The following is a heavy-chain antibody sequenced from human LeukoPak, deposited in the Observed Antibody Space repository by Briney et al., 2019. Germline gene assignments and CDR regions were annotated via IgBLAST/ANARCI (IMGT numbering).Heavy chain of an antibody. CDR3: ARDGAAGIAAAPNY. CDR2: ISSSSDTI. V-gene: IGHV3-48*01. Sequence: GGSLRLSCAASGFTFSSYSMNWVRQAPGKGLEWVSYISSSSDTIYYADSVKGRFTISRDNAKRSLYLQMNSLRAEDTAVYYCARDGAAGIAAAPNYWGQGTLVTVSS. J-gene: IGHJ4*02. D-gene: IGHD6-13*01. CDR1: GFTFSSYS.